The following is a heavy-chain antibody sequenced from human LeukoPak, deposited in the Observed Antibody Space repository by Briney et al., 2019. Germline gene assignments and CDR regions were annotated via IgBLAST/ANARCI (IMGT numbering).Heavy chain of an antibody. CDR2: ISNTDSTI. Sequence: GGSLRLSCAASGFTFSNYYMSWIRQAPGKGLEWVSYISNTDSTIRYADSVKGRFTISRDNAKNSLYLQLNSLRAEDTAVYYCARDHCSSTSCYMGFDYWGQGTLVTVSS. V-gene: IGHV3-11*04. D-gene: IGHD2-2*02. CDR3: ARDHCSSTSCYMGFDY. J-gene: IGHJ4*02. CDR1: GFTFSNYY.